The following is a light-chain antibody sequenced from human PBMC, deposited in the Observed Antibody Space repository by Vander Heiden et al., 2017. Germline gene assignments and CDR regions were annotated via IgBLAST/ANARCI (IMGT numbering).Light chain of an antibody. V-gene: IGLV3-1*01. CDR1: KLGDKY. CDR3: LTWDTSTAV. CDR2: QDK. Sequence: SSELTQSPPVSLSPGQTTTITCSGDKLGDKYVSWYQKKPGQSPVLLIYQDKNRPSGIPERFSASNSGNTATLTISGSQAIDEADYYCLTWDTSTAVFGGGTKLTVL. J-gene: IGLJ2*01.